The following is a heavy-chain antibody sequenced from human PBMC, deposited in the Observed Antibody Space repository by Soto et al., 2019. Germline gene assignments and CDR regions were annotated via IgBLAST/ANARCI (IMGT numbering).Heavy chain of an antibody. CDR2: ISWDGGSI. D-gene: IGHD2-15*01. CDR3: AKAGNGGSSLDS. V-gene: IGHV3-43*01. J-gene: IGHJ5*01. CDR1: GFKFDDYM. Sequence: PGGSLRLSCEASGFKFDDYMMHWVRQAPGKGLEWISLISWDGGSIDYADSIKGRFTVSRDNSKTSLYLHMHSLTSDDTAFYFCAKAGNGGSSLDSWGQGTLVTVSS.